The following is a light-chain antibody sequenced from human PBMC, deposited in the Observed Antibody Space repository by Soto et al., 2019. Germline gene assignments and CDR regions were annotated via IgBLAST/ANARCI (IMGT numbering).Light chain of an antibody. CDR2: KAS. J-gene: IGKJ1*01. V-gene: IGKV1-5*03. CDR3: QQFDSYPWT. Sequence: DIQMTRSPSTLSPCVGCIVTISCRASQRIRTWLAWYQQEPGKAPKLLIYKASTLHSGVPSRFSGSGSGTEFTLTINNLRPDDFATYYCQQFDSYPWTFGQGTTV. CDR1: QRIRTW.